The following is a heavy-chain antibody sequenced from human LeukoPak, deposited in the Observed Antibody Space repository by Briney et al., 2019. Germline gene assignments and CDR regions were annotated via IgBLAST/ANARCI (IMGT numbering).Heavy chain of an antibody. CDR1: GYTFTGYY. CDR3: ARGIRGYSYGPNYYYYYMDV. Sequence: GASVNVSCKASGYTFTGYYMHWVRQAPGQGLEWMGWINPNSGGTNYAQKFQGRVTMTRDTSISTAYMELSRLRSDDTAVYYCARGIRGYSYGPNYYYYYMDVWGKGTTVTISS. J-gene: IGHJ6*03. V-gene: IGHV1-2*02. D-gene: IGHD5-18*01. CDR2: INPNSGGT.